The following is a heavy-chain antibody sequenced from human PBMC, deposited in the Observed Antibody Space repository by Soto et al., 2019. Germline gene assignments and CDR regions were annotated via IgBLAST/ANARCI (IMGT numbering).Heavy chain of an antibody. CDR2: IYYSGST. CDR1: GGSISSGGYY. J-gene: IGHJ4*02. V-gene: IGHV4-31*03. CDR3: ARAGRVAGTQMLFDY. D-gene: IGHD6-19*01. Sequence: QVQLQESGPGLVKPSQTLSLTCTVSGGSISSGGYYWSWIRQHPGKGLEWIGYIYYSGSTYYNPSLKSRVTVSVDASKNQFSLKLSSVTAADTAVYYCARAGRVAGTQMLFDYLGQGTLVTVSS.